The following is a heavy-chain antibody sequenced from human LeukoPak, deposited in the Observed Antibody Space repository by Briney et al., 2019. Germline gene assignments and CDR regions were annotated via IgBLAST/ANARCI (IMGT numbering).Heavy chain of an antibody. V-gene: IGHV1-2*02. J-gene: IGHJ6*03. CDR3: ARGRLVRGVIPNYYMDV. Sequence: RASVKVSCKASGYTFTGYYMHWVRQAPGQGLEWMGWINPNSGGTNYAQKFQGRVTMTRDTSISTAYMELSRLRSDDTAVYYCARGRLVRGVIPNYYMDVWGKGTTVTISS. CDR2: INPNSGGT. CDR1: GYTFTGYY. D-gene: IGHD3-10*01.